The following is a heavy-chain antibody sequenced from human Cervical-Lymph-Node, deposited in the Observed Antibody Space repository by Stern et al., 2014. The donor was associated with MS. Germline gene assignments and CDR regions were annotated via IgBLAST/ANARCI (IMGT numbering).Heavy chain of an antibody. CDR3: ARYQVGIYGVGWFDL. CDR2: ISGVGNYI. Sequence: EVHLVESGGGLVKPGGSLNLSCAVSGFSFSGYSMNWVRQAPGKGLEWVSSISGVGNYIYYSDSVKGRFTVSRDNAKNSLFLRMNSLRAEDTAVYYCARYQVGIYGVGWFDLWGQGTLVTVSS. V-gene: IGHV3-21*04. D-gene: IGHD4-17*01. J-gene: IGHJ5*02. CDR1: GFSFSGYS.